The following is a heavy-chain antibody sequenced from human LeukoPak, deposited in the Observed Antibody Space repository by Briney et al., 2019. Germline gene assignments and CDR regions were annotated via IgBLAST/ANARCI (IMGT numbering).Heavy chain of an antibody. CDR2: IYYSGST. V-gene: IGHV4-31*03. D-gene: IGHD5-18*01. CDR3: ARESLGAMVLRIFDY. Sequence: SETLSLTCTVSGGSISSGGYYWSWIRQHPGKGLEWIGYIYYSGSTYYNPSLKSRVTISVDTSKNQFSLKLSSVTAADTAVYYCARESLGAMVLRIFDYWGQGTLVTVSS. J-gene: IGHJ4*02. CDR1: GGSISSGGYY.